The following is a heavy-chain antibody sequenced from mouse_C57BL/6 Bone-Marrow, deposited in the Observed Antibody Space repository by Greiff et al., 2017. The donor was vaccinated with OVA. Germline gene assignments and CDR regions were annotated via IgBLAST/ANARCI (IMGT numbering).Heavy chain of an antibody. CDR1: GFTFSSYA. CDR2: ISSGGDYI. V-gene: IGHV5-9-1*02. J-gene: IGHJ3*01. D-gene: IGHD1-1*01. Sequence: EVKLMESGEGLVKPGGSLKLSCAASGFTFSSYAMSWVRQTPEKRLEWVAYISSGGDYIYYADTVKGRFTISRDNDRNTLYLQMSSLKSEDTAMYYCTKTLYGGFAYWGQGTLVTVSA. CDR3: TKTLYGGFAY.